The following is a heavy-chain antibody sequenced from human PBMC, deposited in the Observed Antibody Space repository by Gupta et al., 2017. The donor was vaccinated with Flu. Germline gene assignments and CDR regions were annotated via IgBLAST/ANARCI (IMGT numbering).Heavy chain of an antibody. CDR1: GGTFSSYA. D-gene: IGHD2-15*01. Sequence: QVQLVQSGAEVKKPGSSVKVSCKASGGTFSSYAISWVRQAPGQGLEWMGGIIPIFGTANYAQKFQGRVTITADESTSTAYMELSSLRSEDTAVYYCARVRGDCSGGSCYSQNPDYYYYYGMDVWGQGTTVTVSS. CDR3: ARVRGDCSGGSCYSQNPDYYYYYGMDV. CDR2: IIPIFGTA. J-gene: IGHJ6*02. V-gene: IGHV1-69*01.